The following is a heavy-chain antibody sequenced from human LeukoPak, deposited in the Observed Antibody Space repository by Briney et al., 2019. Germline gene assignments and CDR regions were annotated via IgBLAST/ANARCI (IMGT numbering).Heavy chain of an antibody. CDR3: TTEGYIYSGSYYGVGLDY. CDR2: VKSKTDGGTT. V-gene: IGHV3-15*01. D-gene: IGHD1-26*01. Sequence: GGSLRLSCAASGFTFSNAWMSWVRQAPGKGLEWVGRVKSKTDGGTTDYAAPVKGRFTISRDDSKNTLYLQMNSLKTEDTAVYYCTTEGYIYSGSYYGVGLDYWGQGTLVTVSS. J-gene: IGHJ4*02. CDR1: GFTFSNAW.